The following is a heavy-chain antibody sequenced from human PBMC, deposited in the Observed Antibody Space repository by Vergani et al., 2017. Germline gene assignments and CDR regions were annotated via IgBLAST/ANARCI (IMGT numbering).Heavy chain of an antibody. D-gene: IGHD3-9*01. V-gene: IGHV4-30-2*01. CDR1: GDSITNGGFS. CDR2: IFPSGNS. Sequence: QLQLQESGSGLVKPSQTLSLTCAVSGDSITNGGFSWNWIRQPPGKGPEWIGYIFPSGNSDYNPSLKNRGSISLDKSKNQFSLWVNSVTAADTAVYFCARASLRALVGYYYYMDVWGKGNTVVVSS. J-gene: IGHJ6*03. CDR3: ARASLRALVGYYYYMDV.